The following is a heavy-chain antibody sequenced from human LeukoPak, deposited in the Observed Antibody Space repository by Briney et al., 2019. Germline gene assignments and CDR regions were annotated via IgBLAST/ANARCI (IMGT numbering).Heavy chain of an antibody. D-gene: IGHD3-16*01. J-gene: IGHJ6*03. CDR3: ARVFEGSGGARYYYYYMDV. Sequence: SETLSLTCTVSGGSISSYYWSWIRQPPGKGLEWIGYIYYSGSTNYNPSLKSRLTISVDTSKNQFSLKLSSVTAADTAVYYCARVFEGSGGARYYYYYMDVWGKGTTVTVSS. V-gene: IGHV4-59*01. CDR1: GGSISSYY. CDR2: IYYSGST.